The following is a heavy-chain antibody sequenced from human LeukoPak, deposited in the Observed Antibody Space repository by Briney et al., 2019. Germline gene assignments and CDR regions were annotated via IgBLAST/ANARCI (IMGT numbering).Heavy chain of an antibody. J-gene: IGHJ6*02. CDR1: GGSISSYY. V-gene: IGHV4-59*01. Sequence: SETLSLTCTVSGGSISSYYWSWNRQPPGKGLEWIGYIYYSGSTNYNPPLKSRVTISVDTSKSQFSLKLSSVTAADTAVYYCARVVPKSFGMDVWGQGTTVTVSS. D-gene: IGHD2-2*01. CDR3: ARVVPKSFGMDV. CDR2: IYYSGST.